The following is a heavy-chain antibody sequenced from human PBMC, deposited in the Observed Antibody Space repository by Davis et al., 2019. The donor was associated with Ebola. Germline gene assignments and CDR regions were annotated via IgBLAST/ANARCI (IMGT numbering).Heavy chain of an antibody. CDR2: ISSSSSTI. CDR1: GFTFSSYS. Sequence: GESLKISCAASGFTFSSYSMNWVRQAPGKGLEWVSYISSSSSTIYYADSVKGRFTISRDNAKNSLYLQMNSLRDEDTAVYYCARERGEGTYYDFWSGYYAIDYWGQGTLVTVSS. V-gene: IGHV3-48*02. D-gene: IGHD3-3*01. J-gene: IGHJ4*02. CDR3: ARERGEGTYYDFWSGYYAIDY.